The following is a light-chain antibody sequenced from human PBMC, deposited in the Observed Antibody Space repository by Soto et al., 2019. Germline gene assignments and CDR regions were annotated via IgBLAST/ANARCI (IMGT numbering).Light chain of an antibody. Sequence: QSALAQPASVSGSPGQSITFSCTGTSSDVGGYNYVSWYQQHPGKAPKLMIYDVSNRPSGVSNRFSGSKSGNTASLTISGLQAEDEADYYCSSYTSSSINYAFGTGTKVTVL. CDR1: SSDVGGYNY. J-gene: IGLJ1*01. CDR2: DVS. V-gene: IGLV2-14*01. CDR3: SSYTSSSINYA.